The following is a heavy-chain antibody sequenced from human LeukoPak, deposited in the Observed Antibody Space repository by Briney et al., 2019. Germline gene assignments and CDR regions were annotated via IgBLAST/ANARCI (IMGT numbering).Heavy chain of an antibody. CDR2: IKQDGSEK. D-gene: IGHD5-12*01. CDR1: GFNLISHY. CDR3: ARDRGQWISAGYYYYMDV. Sequence: GGSLRLSCAVSGFNLISHYMSWVRQAPGKGLEWVANIKQDGSEKYYVDSVKGRFTVSRDNAKNSLYLQMNSLRAEDTAVYYCARDRGQWISAGYYYYMDVWGKGTTVTVSS. J-gene: IGHJ6*03. V-gene: IGHV3-7*01.